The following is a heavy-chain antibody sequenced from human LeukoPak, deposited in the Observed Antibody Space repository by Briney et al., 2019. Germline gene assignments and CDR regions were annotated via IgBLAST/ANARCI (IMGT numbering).Heavy chain of an antibody. V-gene: IGHV3-48*03. CDR3: AKDPTDGSGYYMDV. D-gene: IGHD3-10*01. Sequence: PGGSLRLSCAASGFTFSSYEMNWVRQAPGKGLEWVSYISSSGSTIYYADSVKGRFTISRDNAKNSLYLQMNSLRAEDTAVYYCAKDPTDGSGYYMDVWGKGTTVTISS. J-gene: IGHJ6*03. CDR2: ISSSGSTI. CDR1: GFTFSSYE.